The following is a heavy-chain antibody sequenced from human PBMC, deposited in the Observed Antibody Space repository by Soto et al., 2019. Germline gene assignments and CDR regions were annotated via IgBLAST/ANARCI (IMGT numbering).Heavy chain of an antibody. CDR2: MYHSGNT. Sequence: SETLSLACTVSGGSIISGNHYWAWIRQPPGGGREWIGSMYHSGNTYYNPSLNSRVTISVDPSKNQFSLKLSSVTAADTALYFCASHYFDSWTGHYTGVFYFDFGGQGALVT. CDR1: GGSIISGNHY. V-gene: IGHV4-39*01. J-gene: IGHJ4*02. CDR3: ASHYFDSWTGHYTGVFYFDF. D-gene: IGHD3-9*01.